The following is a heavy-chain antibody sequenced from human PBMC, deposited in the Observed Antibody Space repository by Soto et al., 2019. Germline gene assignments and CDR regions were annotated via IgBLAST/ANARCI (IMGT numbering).Heavy chain of an antibody. CDR2: IYTSGST. CDR3: ARDSDDGSGYSHFDY. Sequence: TLSLTCTVSGGSISSYYWSWIRQPAGKGLEWIGRIYTSGSTNYNPSLKSRVTMSVDTSKNQFSLKLSSVTAADTAVYYCARDSDDGSGYSHFDYWGQGTLATVSS. D-gene: IGHD3-22*01. J-gene: IGHJ4*02. CDR1: GGSISSYY. V-gene: IGHV4-4*07.